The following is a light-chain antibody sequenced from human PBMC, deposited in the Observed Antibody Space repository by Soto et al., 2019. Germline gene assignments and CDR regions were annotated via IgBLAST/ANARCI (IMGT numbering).Light chain of an antibody. CDR2: EVT. Sequence: QSALTQPASVSGSPGQSITISCSGSSSDIGAYDYVSWYQQHPGKAPKLLIYEVTSRPSGVSHRFSGSKSGNTASLSISGLQLEDDADYYCTSYSSSDIFYVFGTGTKLTVL. V-gene: IGLV2-14*01. J-gene: IGLJ1*01. CDR1: SSDIGAYDY. CDR3: TSYSSSDIFYV.